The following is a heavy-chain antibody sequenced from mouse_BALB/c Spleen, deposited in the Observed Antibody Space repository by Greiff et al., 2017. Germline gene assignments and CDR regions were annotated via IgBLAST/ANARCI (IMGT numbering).Heavy chain of an antibody. D-gene: IGHD2-4*01. CDR2: INPSNGGT. V-gene: IGHV1S81*02. J-gene: IGHJ3*01. CDR1: GYTFTSYY. Sequence: QVQLQQSGAELVKPGASVKLSCKASGYTFTSYYMYWVKQRPGQGLEWIGEINPSNGGTNFNEKFKSKATLTVDKSSSTAYMQLSSLTSEDSAVYYCTRRSIYYDYDGFAYWGQGTLVTVSA. CDR3: TRRSIYYDYDGFAY.